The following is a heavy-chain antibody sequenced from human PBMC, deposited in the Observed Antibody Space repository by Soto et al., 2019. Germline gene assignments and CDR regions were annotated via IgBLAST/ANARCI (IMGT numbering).Heavy chain of an antibody. V-gene: IGHV3-23*01. D-gene: IGHD3-22*01. CDR1: GFTFSSYA. J-gene: IGHJ4*02. CDR3: AKGAPPQGYYYDSSGHDY. CDR2: ISGSGGST. Sequence: QPGGSLRLSCAASGFTFSSYAMSWVRQAPGKGLEWVSAISGSGGSTYYADSVKGRFTISRDNSKNTLYLQMNSLRAEDTAVYYCAKGAPPQGYYYDSSGHDYWGQGTLVTVSS.